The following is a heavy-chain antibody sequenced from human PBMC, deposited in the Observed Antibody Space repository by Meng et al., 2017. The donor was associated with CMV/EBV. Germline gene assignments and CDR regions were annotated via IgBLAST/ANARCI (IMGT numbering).Heavy chain of an antibody. V-gene: IGHV6-1*01. CDR1: GDSVSSNSAA. J-gene: IGHJ4*02. CDR3: ARAPGIWSPYYFDY. Sequence: QTPSLTRAISGDSVSSNSAAWNWIRQSPSRGLEWLGRTYYRSKWYNDYAVSVKSRITINPDTSKNQFSLQLNSVTPEDTAVYYCARAPGIWSPYYFDYWGQGTLVTVSS. CDR2: TYYRSKWYN. D-gene: IGHD2-15*01.